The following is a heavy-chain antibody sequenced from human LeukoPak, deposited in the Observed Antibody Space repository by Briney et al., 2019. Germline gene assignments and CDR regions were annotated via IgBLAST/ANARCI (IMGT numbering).Heavy chain of an antibody. D-gene: IGHD3-10*01. Sequence: GGSLRLSCAASGFTFSSYAMSWVRQAPGKGLEWVSAISGGGDNTYYADSVWGRFTVSRDNSKNTLYVQMTSLRAEDTAVYYCAREDIPMVLSLDHWGQGTLVTVSS. CDR1: GFTFSSYA. J-gene: IGHJ4*02. CDR2: ISGGGDNT. CDR3: AREDIPMVLSLDH. V-gene: IGHV3-23*01.